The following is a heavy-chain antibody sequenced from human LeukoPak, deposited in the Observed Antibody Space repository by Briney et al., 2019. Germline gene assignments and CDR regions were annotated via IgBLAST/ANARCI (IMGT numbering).Heavy chain of an antibody. V-gene: IGHV5-51*01. J-gene: IGHJ4*02. CDR3: ARVRDKAVAGTFDY. Sequence: SGESLKISCKGSGYSFTSYWIGWVRQMPGKGLEWMGIIYPGDSDTRYNPSFQGQVTISADKSISTAYLQWSSLKASDSAIYYCARVRDKAVAGTFDYWGQGTLVTVFS. CDR2: IYPGDSDT. D-gene: IGHD6-19*01. CDR1: GYSFTSYW.